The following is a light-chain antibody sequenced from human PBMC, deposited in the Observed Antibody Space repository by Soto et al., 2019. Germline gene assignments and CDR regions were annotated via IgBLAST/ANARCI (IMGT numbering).Light chain of an antibody. V-gene: IGLV2-14*01. Sequence: QSALTQPASVSGSPGQSITISCTGTSSDVGGYKYVSWYQQHPGKAPKLMIFEVSNRPSGVSNRFSGSKSGNTASLTISGLQAEDEANYYRSSYTSSKTRVFGTGTKLTVL. CDR1: SSDVGGYKY. CDR2: EVS. CDR3: SSYTSSKTRV. J-gene: IGLJ1*01.